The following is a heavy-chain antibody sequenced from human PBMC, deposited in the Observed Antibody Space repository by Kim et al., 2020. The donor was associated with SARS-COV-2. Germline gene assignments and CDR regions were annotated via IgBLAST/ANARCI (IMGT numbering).Heavy chain of an antibody. V-gene: IGHV1-3*01. CDR1: GYTFTSYA. CDR3: ARDRGQQPPVGYFDY. J-gene: IGHJ4*02. Sequence: ASVKVSCKASGYTFTSYAMHWVRQAPGQRLEWMGWINAGNGNTKYSQKFQGRVTITRDTSASTAYMELSSLRSEDTAVYYCARDRGQQPPVGYFDYWGQGTLVTVSS. CDR2: INAGNGNT. D-gene: IGHD6-13*01.